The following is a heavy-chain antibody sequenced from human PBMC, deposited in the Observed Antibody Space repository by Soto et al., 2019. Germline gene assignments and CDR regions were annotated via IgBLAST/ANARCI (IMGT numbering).Heavy chain of an antibody. CDR1: GFTFSSYS. D-gene: IGHD3-16*01. J-gene: IGHJ4*02. V-gene: IGHV3-21*01. CDR2: ISSSSSYI. Sequence: PGGSLRLSCAASGFTFSSYSMNWVRQAPGKGLEWVSSISSSSSYIYYADSVKGRFTISRDNAKNSLYLQMNSLRAEDTAVYYCAREGEVGATALHYWGQGLLVTVSS. CDR3: AREGEVGATALHY.